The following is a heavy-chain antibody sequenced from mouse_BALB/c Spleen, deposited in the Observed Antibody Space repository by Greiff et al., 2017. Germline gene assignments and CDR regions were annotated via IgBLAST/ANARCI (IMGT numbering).Heavy chain of an antibody. CDR2: IRNKANGYTT. CDR1: GFTFTDYY. V-gene: IGHV7-3*02. Sequence: EVQLVESGGGLVQPGGSLRLSCATSGFTFTDYYMSWVRQPPGKALEWLGFIRNKANGYTTEYSASVKGRFTISRDNSQSILYLQMNTLRAEDSATYYCARRSYAMDYWGQGTSVTVSS. J-gene: IGHJ4*01. CDR3: ARRSYAMDY.